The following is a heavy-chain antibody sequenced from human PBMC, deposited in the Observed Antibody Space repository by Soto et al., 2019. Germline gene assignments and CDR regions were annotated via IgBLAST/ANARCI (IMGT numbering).Heavy chain of an antibody. V-gene: IGHV4-59*01. D-gene: IGHD3-3*01. Sequence: QVQLQESGPGLVKPSETLSLTCSVSGGSIRSYYWNWIREAPGKGLEWVGHIYHSGSTNYNPSLKSRVTMSVDTSKSQFSLELNSVSAADTAVYYCARSRRLSILGVVVPMDVWGQGTTVTVS. CDR3: ARSRRLSILGVVVPMDV. J-gene: IGHJ6*02. CDR2: IYHSGST. CDR1: GGSIRSYY.